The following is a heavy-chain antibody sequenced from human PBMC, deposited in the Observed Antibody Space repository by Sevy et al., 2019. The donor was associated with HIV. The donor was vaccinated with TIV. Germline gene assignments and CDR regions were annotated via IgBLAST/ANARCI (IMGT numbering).Heavy chain of an antibody. D-gene: IGHD5-12*01. V-gene: IGHV3-21*01. Sequence: GGSLRLSCAASGFTFSSYSMYWVRQAPGKGLQWVSSISSSSSYIYYADSVKGRFTISRDNAKNSLYLQMNSLRAEDTAVYYCARDVSGYSGYDYYFDYWGQRTLVTVSS. CDR2: ISSSSSYI. J-gene: IGHJ4*02. CDR1: GFTFSSYS. CDR3: ARDVSGYSGYDYYFDY.